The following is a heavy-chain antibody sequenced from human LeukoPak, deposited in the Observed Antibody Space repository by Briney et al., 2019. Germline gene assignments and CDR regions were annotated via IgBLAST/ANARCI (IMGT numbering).Heavy chain of an antibody. CDR2: IKQDGSEK. D-gene: IGHD6-13*01. Sequence: GGSLRLSCAASGFTFNSYWMSWVRQAPGKGLEWVANIKQDGSEKYYVDSVKGRFTISRDNAKNSLYLQMNSLRAEDTAVYYCASDPSAAAGTHYYYYMDVWGKGTTVTVSS. V-gene: IGHV3-7*01. CDR3: ASDPSAAAGTHYYYYMDV. J-gene: IGHJ6*03. CDR1: GFTFNSYW.